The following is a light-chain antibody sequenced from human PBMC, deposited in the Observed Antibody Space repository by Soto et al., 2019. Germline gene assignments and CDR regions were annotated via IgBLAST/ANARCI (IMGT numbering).Light chain of an antibody. CDR3: LSFDSSLSVV. Sequence: QSVLTQPPSVSGAPGQRVTNSCTGSSSNIGAGYDVHWYQHLPGRAPKLLIYGNTNRPSGVPDRFSGSKSGPSASLAITGLQGEDEADYYCLSFDSSLSVVFGGGTKLTVL. CDR1: SSNIGAGYD. J-gene: IGLJ2*01. CDR2: GNT. V-gene: IGLV1-40*01.